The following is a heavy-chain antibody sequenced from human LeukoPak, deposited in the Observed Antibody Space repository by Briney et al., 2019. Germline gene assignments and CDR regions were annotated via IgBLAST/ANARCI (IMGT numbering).Heavy chain of an antibody. V-gene: IGHV1-69*05. D-gene: IGHD4-23*01. CDR3: ARERDYGGNSDAFDI. CDR1: GGTFSSYA. Sequence: ASVTVSCKASGGTFSSYAISWVRHAPGQGLEWMGGIIPIFGTANYAQKFQGRVTITTDEYTSTAYMELSSLRSEDTAVYYCARERDYGGNSDAFDIWGQGTMVTVSS. J-gene: IGHJ3*02. CDR2: IIPIFGTA.